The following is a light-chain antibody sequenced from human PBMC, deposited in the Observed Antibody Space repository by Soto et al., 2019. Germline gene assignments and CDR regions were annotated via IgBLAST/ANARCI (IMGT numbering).Light chain of an antibody. Sequence: QAVVTQPPSASGSPGQSVTISCTGTGGDIGTYKYVSWYQQHPGQAPKLIIYEVSKRPSGVPGRFFGSKSGNTASLTVSGLQSEDEADYYCTSYAGSSNWVFGGGTKLTVL. CDR2: EVS. J-gene: IGLJ3*02. CDR1: GGDIGTYKY. V-gene: IGLV2-8*01. CDR3: TSYAGSSNWV.